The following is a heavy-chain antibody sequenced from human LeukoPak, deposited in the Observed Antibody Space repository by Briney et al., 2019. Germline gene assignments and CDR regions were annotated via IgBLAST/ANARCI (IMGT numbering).Heavy chain of an antibody. D-gene: IGHD3-10*01. CDR2: IISSSSTI. J-gene: IGHJ6*04. CDR3: ARAVGHGSGSPRMDV. Sequence: PGGSLRLSCAASGFTFSSHSMNWVRQAPGKGLEWVSYIISSSSTIYYADSVKGRFTISRDNAKNSLYLQMNSLRADDTVVYYCARAVGHGSGSPRMDVWGNGTTVTVSS. CDR1: GFTFSSHS. V-gene: IGHV3-48*01.